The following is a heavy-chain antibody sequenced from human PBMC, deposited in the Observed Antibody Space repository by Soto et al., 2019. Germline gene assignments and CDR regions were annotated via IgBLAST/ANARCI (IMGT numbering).Heavy chain of an antibody. CDR1: GGSISSYY. V-gene: IGHV4-59*01. Sequence: QVQLQESGPGLVKPSETLSLTCTVSGGSISSYYWSWIRQPPGKGLEWIGYIYYSGNTNYNPSLKSRVTISVDTSKNQFSLKLSSVTAADTAVYYCARRYGKNAFDIWGQGTMVNVSS. CDR2: IYYSGNT. D-gene: IGHD5-18*01. CDR3: ARRYGKNAFDI. J-gene: IGHJ3*02.